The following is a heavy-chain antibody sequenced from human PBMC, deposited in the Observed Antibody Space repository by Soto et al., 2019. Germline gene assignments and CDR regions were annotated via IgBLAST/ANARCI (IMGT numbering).Heavy chain of an antibody. CDR1: GGSISSGGYS. D-gene: IGHD3-10*01. V-gene: IGHV4-30-2*01. CDR2: IYHSGST. J-gene: IGHJ3*02. Sequence: QLQLQESGSGLVKPSQTLSLTCAVSGGSISSGGYSWSWIRQPPGKGLEWIGYIYHSGSTYYNPSLKSRVTISVARSKNQFSLKLSSVTAADTAVYYCARAHGSGWGAFDIWGQGTMVTVSS. CDR3: ARAHGSGWGAFDI.